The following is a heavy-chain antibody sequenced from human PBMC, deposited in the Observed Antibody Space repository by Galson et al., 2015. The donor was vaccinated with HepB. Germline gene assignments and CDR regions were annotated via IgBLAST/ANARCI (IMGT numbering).Heavy chain of an antibody. CDR3: AKAGCSGAGCYLRYSWIDS. V-gene: IGHV3-21*06. CDR1: GFTFSAYD. CDR2: ITTSSSYI. Sequence: SLRLSCAASGFTFSAYDMYWVRQAPGKGLEWVSSITTSSSYIYYADSVRGRFTISRDNAKNSLFLQMDSLRAEDTAVYYCAKAGCSGAGCYLRYSWIDSWGQGTLVTASS. J-gene: IGHJ5*01. D-gene: IGHD2-15*01.